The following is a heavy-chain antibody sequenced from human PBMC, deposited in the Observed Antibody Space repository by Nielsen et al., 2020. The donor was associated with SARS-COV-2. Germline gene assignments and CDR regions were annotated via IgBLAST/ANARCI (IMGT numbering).Heavy chain of an antibody. D-gene: IGHD3-10*01. CDR1: GFTFSSYA. V-gene: IGHV3-23*01. CDR2: ISGSGGST. CDR3: AKGGGETRFGELLFYFDY. J-gene: IGHJ4*02. Sequence: GGSLRLSCAASGFTFSSYAMSWVRQAPGKGLEWVSAISGSGGSTYYADSVKGRFTISRDNSKNTLYLQMNSLRAEDTAVYYCAKGGGETRFGELLFYFDYWGQGTLVTVSS.